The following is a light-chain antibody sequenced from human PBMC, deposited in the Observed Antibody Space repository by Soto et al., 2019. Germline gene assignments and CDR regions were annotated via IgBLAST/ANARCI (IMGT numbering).Light chain of an antibody. J-gene: IGKJ2*01. V-gene: IGKV1-5*03. CDR3: QQYNSYSPFT. Sequence: DIQMTQSPSTLSASVGDRVTITCRASQSVSSSLAWYQQKPGKAPRLLIYRASTIENGVTARFSGSGSGTEFTITISSLRPDDFATYYCQQYNSYSPFTFGHGTKLEI. CDR2: RAS. CDR1: QSVSSS.